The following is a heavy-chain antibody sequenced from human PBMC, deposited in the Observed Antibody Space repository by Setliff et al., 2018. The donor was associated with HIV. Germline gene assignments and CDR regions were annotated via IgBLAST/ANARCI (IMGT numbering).Heavy chain of an antibody. J-gene: IGHJ2*01. D-gene: IGHD3-22*01. Sequence: ASVKVSCKASGYTFTNYAIHWVRQAPGQRLEWMGWINAGNGDTKYTQKFQGRVTITTDTSASTAYMELNSLSSEDTAVYYCARHPAPYYGSSGYNPNWYFDLWGRGTLVTVSS. V-gene: IGHV1-3*01. CDR1: GYTFTNYA. CDR2: INAGNGDT. CDR3: ARHPAPYYGSSGYNPNWYFDL.